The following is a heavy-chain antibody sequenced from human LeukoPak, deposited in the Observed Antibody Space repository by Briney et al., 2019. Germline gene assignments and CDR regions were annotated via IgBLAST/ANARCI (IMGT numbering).Heavy chain of an antibody. CDR3: STRDQSRTDVVPPDY. V-gene: IGHV4-4*02. D-gene: IGHD5/OR15-5a*01. CDR2: ISHCGDT. J-gene: IGHJ4*02. CDR1: GVSISSCNW. Sequence: SGTLSLTCAVSGVSISSCNWWTWVRQPPGKGLEWIGEISHCGDTKYSPSLRTRVTISIDRPKNHLSLNLNSVTAADTAIYYCSTRDQSRTDVVPPDYWGQGTLVTVSS.